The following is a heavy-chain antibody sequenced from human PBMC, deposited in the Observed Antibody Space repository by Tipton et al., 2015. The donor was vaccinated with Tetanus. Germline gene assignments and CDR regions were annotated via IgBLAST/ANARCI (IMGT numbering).Heavy chain of an antibody. V-gene: IGHV3-23*03. CDR2: IYSGRSTT. CDR3: ANLFGSGTYYNYLDY. CDR1: GFTFSTYN. Sequence: SGFTFSTYNFHWVRQAPGKGLERLSVIYSGRSTTYYADSVKGRFTISRDNSKNTLYLQMNSLRAEDTAVYYCANLFGSGTYYNYLDYWAQGTLVPVPS. J-gene: IGHJ4*02. D-gene: IGHD3-10*01.